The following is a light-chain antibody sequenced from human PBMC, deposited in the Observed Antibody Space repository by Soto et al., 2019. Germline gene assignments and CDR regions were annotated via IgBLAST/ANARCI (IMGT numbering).Light chain of an antibody. V-gene: IGLV4-69*01. Sequence: QLVLTQSPSASASLGASVKLTCTLSSGHSSYDIAWHQQQPEKGPRYLMKLSSGGSHTKGDGIPDRFSGSSSGAERYLTXXXXXXXXXXDXYCQTWGTGIVIFGGGTKL. J-gene: IGLJ2*01. CDR3: QTWGTGIVI. CDR2: LSSGGSH. CDR1: SGHSSYD.